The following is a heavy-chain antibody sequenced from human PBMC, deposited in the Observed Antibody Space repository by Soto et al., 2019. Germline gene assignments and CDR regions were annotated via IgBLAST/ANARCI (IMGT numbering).Heavy chain of an antibody. J-gene: IGHJ6*02. CDR2: IFSGSET. CDR3: ARLMGRSNSFQHYFAFDV. V-gene: IGHV3-53*01. CDR1: ESGVTCIY. D-gene: IGHD2-8*01. Sequence: GGSLSLSCAAPESGVTCIYMSWVRQAPGEGLERGSFIFSGSETYYADSVEGRFTISRDYSENTLYLQMNGLRVEDTAVYYCARLMGRSNSFQHYFAFDVWGQGTTVTVSS.